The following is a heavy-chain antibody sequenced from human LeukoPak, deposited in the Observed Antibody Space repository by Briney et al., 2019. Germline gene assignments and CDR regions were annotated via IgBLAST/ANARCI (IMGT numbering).Heavy chain of an antibody. V-gene: IGHV4-61*02. J-gene: IGHJ3*02. CDR1: GGSTSSGSYY. D-gene: IGHD5-12*01. CDR3: ARDLVAPRRVNAFDI. CDR2: IYTSGST. Sequence: PSETLSLTCTVSGGSTSSGSYYWSWIRQPAGKGLEWIGRIYTSGSTNYNPSLKSRVTISVDTSKNQFSLKLSSVTAADTAVYYCARDLVAPRRVNAFDIWGQGTMVTVSS.